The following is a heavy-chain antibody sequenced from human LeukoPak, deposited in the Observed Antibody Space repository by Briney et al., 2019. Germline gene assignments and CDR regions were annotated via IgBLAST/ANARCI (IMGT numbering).Heavy chain of an antibody. CDR1: GGSISYYY. J-gene: IGHJ5*02. Sequence: PETLSLTCTVSGGSISYYYWNWIRQPPGKGLEWIGHTLYSGSTNYNPSLKSRVTISVDTSKNQFSLRLSSVTAADTAVYYCARSADFGVIINWLDPWGPGTLVTVSS. CDR2: TLYSGST. CDR3: ARSADFGVIINWLDP. V-gene: IGHV4-59*01. D-gene: IGHD3-3*01.